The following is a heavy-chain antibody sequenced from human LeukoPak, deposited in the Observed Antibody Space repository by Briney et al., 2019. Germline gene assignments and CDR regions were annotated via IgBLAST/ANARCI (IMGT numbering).Heavy chain of an antibody. CDR3: ARLWGKHFDN. V-gene: IGHV4-4*07. CDR2: IYSSGST. D-gene: IGHD3-16*01. J-gene: IGHJ4*02. CDR1: GGSISSYY. Sequence: PSETLSLTCTVSGGSISSYYWSWIRQPAGKGLEWIGRIYSSGSTNYNPSLTSRVTMSIDTSKKQFSLTLTSVTAADTAVYYCARLWGKHFDNWGQGTLVTVSS.